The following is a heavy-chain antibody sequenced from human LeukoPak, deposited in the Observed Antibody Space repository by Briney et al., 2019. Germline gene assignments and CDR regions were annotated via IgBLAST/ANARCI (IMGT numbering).Heavy chain of an antibody. Sequence: SQTLSLTCTVSGGSISSGSYYWSWIRQPAGKGLEWIGRIYTSGGTNYNPSLKSRVTISVDTSKNQFSLKLSSVTAADTAVYYCARDRYYDSSGYYSYYFDYWGQGTLVTVSS. V-gene: IGHV4-61*02. J-gene: IGHJ4*02. D-gene: IGHD3-22*01. CDR2: IYTSGGT. CDR1: GGSISSGSYY. CDR3: ARDRYYDSSGYYSYYFDY.